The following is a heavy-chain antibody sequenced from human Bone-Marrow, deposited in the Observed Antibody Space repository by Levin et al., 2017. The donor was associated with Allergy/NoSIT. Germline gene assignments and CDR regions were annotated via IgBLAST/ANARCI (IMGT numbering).Heavy chain of an antibody. D-gene: IGHD3-10*01. V-gene: IGHV1-18*01. Sequence: ASVKVSCKSSDYGFSSYGIHWVRQAPGQGLEWVGWISPYTSKTNNAAKFQGRVSLTTDTFTRTAYVEMTSLTSDDTAIYYCASEYLGGLDHWGQGTRVTVSS. CDR2: ISPYTSKT. CDR3: ASEYLGGLDH. CDR1: DYGFSSYG. J-gene: IGHJ4*02.